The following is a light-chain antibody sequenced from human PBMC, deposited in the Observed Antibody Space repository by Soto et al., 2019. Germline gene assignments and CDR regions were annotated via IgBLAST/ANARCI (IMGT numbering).Light chain of an antibody. V-gene: IGLV1-40*01. J-gene: IGLJ2*01. CDR3: SSYTNSSTLV. CDR1: SSNIGAGYD. CDR2: NNH. Sequence: QSVLTQPPSVSGAPGQRVTISCTGTSSNIGAGYDIHWYQQPPGTAPKLVIYNNHNRPSGVPDRFSGSKSGTSGSLAITGLQAEDEADYYCSSYTNSSTLVFGGGTKLTVL.